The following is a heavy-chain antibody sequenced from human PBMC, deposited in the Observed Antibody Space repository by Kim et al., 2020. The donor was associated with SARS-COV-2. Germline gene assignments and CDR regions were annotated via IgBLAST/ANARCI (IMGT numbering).Heavy chain of an antibody. Sequence: GGSLRLSCAASGFTVSSNYMSWVRQAPGKGLEWVSVIYSGGSTYYADSVKGRFTISRDNSKNTLYLQMNSLRAEDTAVYYCARSQSPPHVIAVAGTGFYYYGMDVWGQGTTVTVSS. CDR2: IYSGGST. CDR3: ARSQSPPHVIAVAGTGFYYYGMDV. V-gene: IGHV3-66*01. D-gene: IGHD6-19*01. CDR1: GFTVSSNY. J-gene: IGHJ6*02.